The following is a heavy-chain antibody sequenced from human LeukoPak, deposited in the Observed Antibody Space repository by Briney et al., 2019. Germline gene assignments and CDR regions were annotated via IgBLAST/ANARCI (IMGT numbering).Heavy chain of an antibody. CDR2: ITWDGVKT. Sequence: GGSLILACAASGFNFGEYSMHWVRQAPGKGLEWLSLITWDGVKTQYADSVKGRFIISRDNSKNSLYLLLDSLRTEDTALYYCAKPSTNYYYFYHMDVWGKGTTVTVSS. V-gene: IGHV3-43*01. CDR3: AKPSTNYYYFYHMDV. J-gene: IGHJ6*03. CDR1: GFNFGEYS.